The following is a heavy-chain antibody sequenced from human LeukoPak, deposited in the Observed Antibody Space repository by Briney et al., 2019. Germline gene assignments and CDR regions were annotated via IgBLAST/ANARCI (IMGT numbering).Heavy chain of an antibody. J-gene: IGHJ4*02. Sequence: ASVKVSCKASGYTFTSYGISWVRQAPGQGLEWMGWISAYNGNTNYAQKLQGRVTMTTDTSTSTAYMELRSLRSDDTAVYYCARERKITFFGVACDYWGQGTLVTVSS. CDR2: ISAYNGNT. V-gene: IGHV1-18*01. CDR3: ARERKITFFGVACDY. D-gene: IGHD3-3*01. CDR1: GYTFTSYG.